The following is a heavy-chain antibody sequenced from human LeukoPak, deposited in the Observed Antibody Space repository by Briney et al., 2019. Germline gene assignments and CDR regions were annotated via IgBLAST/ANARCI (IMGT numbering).Heavy chain of an antibody. Sequence: GASVKVSFKASGYTFTSYYMHWVRQAPGQGLEWMGIINPSGGSTSYAQKFQGRVTMTRDMSTSTVYMELSSLRSEDTAVYYCARVRYYASSGYTDFDYWGQGTLVTVSS. CDR3: ARVRYYASSGYTDFDY. V-gene: IGHV1-46*01. CDR2: INPSGGST. J-gene: IGHJ4*02. D-gene: IGHD3-22*01. CDR1: GYTFTSYY.